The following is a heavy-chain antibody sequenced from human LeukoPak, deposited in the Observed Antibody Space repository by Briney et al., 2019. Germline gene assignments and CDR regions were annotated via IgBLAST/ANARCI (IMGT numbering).Heavy chain of an antibody. J-gene: IGHJ4*02. CDR3: ARDLEGQWLVFDY. D-gene: IGHD6-19*01. CDR1: GFTFSSYS. CDR2: ISSSSSYI. V-gene: IGHV3-21*01. Sequence: GGSLRLSCAASGFTFSSYSMNWARQAPGKGLEWVSSISSSSSYIYYADSVKGRFTISRDNAKNSLYLQMNSLRAEDTAVYYCARDLEGQWLVFDYWGQGTLVTVSS.